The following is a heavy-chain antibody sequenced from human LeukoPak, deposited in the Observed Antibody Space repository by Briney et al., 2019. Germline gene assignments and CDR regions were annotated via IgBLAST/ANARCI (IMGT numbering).Heavy chain of an antibody. V-gene: IGHV4-61*08. CDR3: ARDKGYYDSSGYLKAFDI. D-gene: IGHD3-22*01. J-gene: IGHJ3*02. CDR1: SDSISNSAYH. CDR2: IYYSGST. Sequence: SETLSLTCTVSSDSISNSAYHWGWIRQPPGRGLEWIGYIYYSGSTNYNPSLKSRVTISVDTSKNQFSLKLSSVTAADTAMYYCARDKGYYDSSGYLKAFDIWGQGTMVTVSS.